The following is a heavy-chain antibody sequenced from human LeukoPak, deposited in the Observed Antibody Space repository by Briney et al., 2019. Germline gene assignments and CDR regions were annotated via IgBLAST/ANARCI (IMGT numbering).Heavy chain of an antibody. J-gene: IGHJ6*03. CDR2: IYYSGST. CDR1: GGSISSSSYY. Sequence: SETLSLTCTVSGGSISSSSYYWGWIRQPPGKGLEWIGSIYYSGSTYYNPSLKSRVTISVDTSKNQFSLKLSSVTAADTAVYYCARRVYSSSWDDYYYYMDVWGKGTTVTISS. D-gene: IGHD6-13*01. CDR3: ARRVYSSSWDDYYYYMDV. V-gene: IGHV4-39*01.